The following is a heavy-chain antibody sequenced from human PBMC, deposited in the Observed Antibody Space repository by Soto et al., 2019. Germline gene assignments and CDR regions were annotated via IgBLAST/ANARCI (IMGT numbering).Heavy chain of an antibody. CDR2: IIPILGIA. Sequence: QVQLVQSGAEVKKPGSSVKVSCKASGGTFSSYTISWVRQAPGQGLEWMGRIIPILGIANYAQKFQGRVTIPADKSQSTAQVEWSSLRLKATAVYYWARARGGRYYNYCWGEGGWGQGTLVTVSS. D-gene: IGHD3-10*01. CDR1: GGTFSSYT. CDR3: ARARGGRYYNYCWGEGG. J-gene: IGHJ4*02. V-gene: IGHV1-69*02.